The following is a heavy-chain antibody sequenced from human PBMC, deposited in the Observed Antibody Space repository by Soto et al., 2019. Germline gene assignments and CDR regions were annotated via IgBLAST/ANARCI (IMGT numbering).Heavy chain of an antibody. J-gene: IGHJ4*02. Sequence: QVQLQESGPGLVKPSETLSLTCTVSGGSISSYYWSWIRQPPGKGLEWIGYIYYSGSTNYNPSLKSRVTISVDTSKNQFSLKLSCVTAPDTAVYYCARRYGSAIDYWGQGTLVTVAS. CDR3: ARRYGSAIDY. CDR1: GGSISSYY. V-gene: IGHV4-59*08. D-gene: IGHD1-26*01. CDR2: IYYSGST.